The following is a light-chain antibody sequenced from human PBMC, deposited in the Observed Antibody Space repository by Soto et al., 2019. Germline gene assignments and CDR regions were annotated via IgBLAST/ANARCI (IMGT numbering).Light chain of an antibody. Sequence: QSALTQPASVSGSPGQSITISCTGTSSDVGSYDLVSWYQQHPGKAPKLLIYEDNKRPSGVSNHFSGSKSGNTASLTISGLQAEDEADYHCRSYAGSGTYVFGTGTKLTVL. J-gene: IGLJ1*01. CDR2: EDN. V-gene: IGLV2-23*01. CDR1: SSDVGSYDL. CDR3: RSYAGSGTYV.